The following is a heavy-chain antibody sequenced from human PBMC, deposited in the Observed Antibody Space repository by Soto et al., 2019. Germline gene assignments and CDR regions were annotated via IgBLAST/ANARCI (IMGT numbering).Heavy chain of an antibody. CDR2: VSSGTGGTI. CDR1: GFTFSNYS. CDR3: ARSPTRDYYGSGSYFDS. J-gene: IGHJ4*02. D-gene: IGHD3-10*01. V-gene: IGHV3-48*01. Sequence: EVQLVESGGGLVQPGGSLRLSCVASGFTFSNYSMNWVRQAPGKGLEWVSFVSSGTGGTIYYADSVKGRFTISRDNAKHSLYLQMNSLRAEDTAVYYCARSPTRDYYGSGSYFDSWGQGTLGTVSS.